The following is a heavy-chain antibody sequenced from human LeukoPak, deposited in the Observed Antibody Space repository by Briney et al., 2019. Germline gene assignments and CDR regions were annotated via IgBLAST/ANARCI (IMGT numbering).Heavy chain of an antibody. CDR1: GFTFSSYG. J-gene: IGHJ5*02. CDR3: AKEVDDYGDYAQGWFDP. D-gene: IGHD4-17*01. CDR2: IWYDGSNK. V-gene: IGHV3-33*06. Sequence: PGGSLRLSCAASGFTFSSYGMRWVRQAPGKGLEWVAVIWYDGSNKYYADCVKGRFTISRDNSKNTLYLQMNSLRAEDTAVYYCAKEVDDYGDYAQGWFDPWGQGTLVTISS.